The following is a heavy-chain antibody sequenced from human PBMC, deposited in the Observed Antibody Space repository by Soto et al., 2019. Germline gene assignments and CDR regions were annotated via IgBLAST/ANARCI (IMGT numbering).Heavy chain of an antibody. J-gene: IGHJ6*02. V-gene: IGHV1-18*01. CDR2: ISDYNGNT. D-gene: IGHD3-10*01. CDR3: AREGFYSGSGTYSPPRYYGMDV. Sequence: QVHLVQSGGEVKKPGASVKVSCRASGYTFSNYGISWVRQAPGQGLEWMGWISDYNGNTFYGKKFQGRVTMTTDTSTRAGFMELRSLRSDDTAVYYCAREGFYSGSGTYSPPRYYGMDVWGQGTTVTVSS. CDR1: GYTFSNYG.